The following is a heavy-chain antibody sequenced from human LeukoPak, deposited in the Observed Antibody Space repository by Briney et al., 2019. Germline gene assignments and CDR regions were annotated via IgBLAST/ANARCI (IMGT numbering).Heavy chain of an antibody. CDR1: GFTFSNYW. J-gene: IGHJ4*02. V-gene: IGHV3-74*01. CDR3: ARDQVRDY. CDR2: INTDGTST. Sequence: PGGSLRLSCAASGFTFSNYWMPWVRQAPGKGLVWVSRINTDGTSTTYADSVKGRFTISRDNAKNTLYLQMNSLRSEDTAVYFCARDQVRDYWGQGTLVTVSS.